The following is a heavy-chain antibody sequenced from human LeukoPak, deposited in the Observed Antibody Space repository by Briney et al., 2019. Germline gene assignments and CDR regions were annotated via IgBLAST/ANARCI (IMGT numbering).Heavy chain of an antibody. J-gene: IGHJ4*02. D-gene: IGHD6-13*01. CDR3: AGEIAAAGPRGV. Sequence: GGSLRLSCAASGFTFSSYGMHWVRQAPGKGLEWVAVISYDGSNKYYADSVKGRFTISRDNSKNTLYLQMNSLRAEDTAVYYCAGEIAAAGPRGVWGQGTLVTVSS. CDR2: ISYDGSNK. CDR1: GFTFSSYG. V-gene: IGHV3-30*03.